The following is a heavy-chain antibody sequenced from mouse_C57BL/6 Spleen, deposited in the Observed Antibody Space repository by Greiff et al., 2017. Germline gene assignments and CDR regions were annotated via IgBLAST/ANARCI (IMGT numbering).Heavy chain of an antibody. Sequence: EVKLVESGPGMVKPSQSLSLTCTVTGYSITSGYDWHWIRHFPGNKLEWMGYISYSGSTNYNPSLKSRISITHDTSKNHFFLKLNSVTTEDTATYYCARGGPYYSNSAWFAYWGQGTLVTVSA. J-gene: IGHJ3*01. V-gene: IGHV3-1*01. D-gene: IGHD2-5*01. CDR1: GYSITSGYD. CDR2: ISYSGST. CDR3: ARGGPYYSNSAWFAY.